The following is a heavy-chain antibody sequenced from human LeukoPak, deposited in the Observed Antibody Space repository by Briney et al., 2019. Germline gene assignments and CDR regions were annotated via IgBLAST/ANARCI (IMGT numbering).Heavy chain of an antibody. Sequence: GGSLRLSCAASGFTFSSYSMNWVRQAPGKGLEWVSSISSSSSYIYYADSVKGRFSISRDNAKNSLYLQMNSLRAEDTAVYYCAGEAREAYCGGDCYPSQFDYWGQGTLVTVSS. CDR1: GFTFSSYS. V-gene: IGHV3-21*01. D-gene: IGHD2-21*02. CDR3: AGEAREAYCGGDCYPSQFDY. CDR2: ISSSSSYI. J-gene: IGHJ4*02.